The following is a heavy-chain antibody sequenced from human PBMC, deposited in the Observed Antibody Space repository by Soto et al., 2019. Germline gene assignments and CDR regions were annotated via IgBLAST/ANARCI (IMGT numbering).Heavy chain of an antibody. J-gene: IGHJ4*02. V-gene: IGHV1-69*02. CDR2: IIPMLDIT. Sequence: SVKVSCKASGGTFSNHIITWVRQAPGQGPEWMGRIIPMLDITNYAQKFQGRVTITADKSTTTAYMEVSSLRPEDTAMYYCARGGGGYSNNWGQGTLVTVSS. D-gene: IGHD4-4*01. CDR1: GGTFSNHI. CDR3: ARGGGGYSNN.